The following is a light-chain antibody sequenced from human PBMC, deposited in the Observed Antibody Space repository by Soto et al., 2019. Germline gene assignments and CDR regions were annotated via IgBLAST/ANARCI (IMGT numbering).Light chain of an antibody. V-gene: IGKV3-15*01. CDR3: QQYDNWPPWT. Sequence: EVVMTQSPATLSVSPGERATLSCRASQSVSSNLAWYQQKPGQAPRLPIYGASTRATGVPVRFSGSGSGTEFTLPIGSRQSEDFAFYYCQQYDNWPPWTFGQGTKVEIK. CDR1: QSVSSN. CDR2: GAS. J-gene: IGKJ1*01.